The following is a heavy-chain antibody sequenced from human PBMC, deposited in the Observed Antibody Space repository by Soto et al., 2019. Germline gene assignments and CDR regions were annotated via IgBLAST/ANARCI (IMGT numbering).Heavy chain of an antibody. CDR1: GFTFDDYA. CDR2: INWNSGSI. CDR3: VKDESINWYSGHFRH. V-gene: IGHV3-9*01. Sequence: GGSLRLSCAASGFTFDDYAMHWVRQVPGKGLEWVSGINWNSGSIGYGDSVKGRFAISRDNAKNSLHLQMNSLSAEDTAFYYCVKDESINWYSGHFRHWGQGTLVTISS. J-gene: IGHJ1*01. D-gene: IGHD6-13*01.